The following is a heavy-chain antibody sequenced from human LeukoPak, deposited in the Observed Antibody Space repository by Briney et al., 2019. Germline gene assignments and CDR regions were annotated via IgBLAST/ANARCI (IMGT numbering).Heavy chain of an antibody. Sequence: GGSLRLSCAASGFTFSSYSMNWVRQAPGKGLGWVSSISSSSSYIYYADSVKGRFTISRDNAKNSLHLQMNSLRAEDTAVYYCARGGLDVLLWFGESRWGQGTLVTVSS. CDR3: ARGGLDVLLWFGESR. CDR1: GFTFSSYS. D-gene: IGHD3-10*01. J-gene: IGHJ4*02. V-gene: IGHV3-21*01. CDR2: ISSSSSYI.